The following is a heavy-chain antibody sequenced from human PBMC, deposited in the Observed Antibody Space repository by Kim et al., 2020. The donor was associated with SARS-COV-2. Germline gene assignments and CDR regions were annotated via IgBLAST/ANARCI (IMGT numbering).Heavy chain of an antibody. V-gene: IGHV3-66*02. CDR1: GFTVSSNY. D-gene: IGHD3-16*01. J-gene: IGHJ3*02. CDR3: VRGVLGAFDI. Sequence: GGSLRLSCAASGFTVSSNYMSWVRQAPGKGLEWVSVISSGGSTYYADSVKGRFTISRDNSKNTLYLQMNSLRAADTAVYYCVRGVLGAFDIWSQGTMVTVSS. CDR2: ISSGGST.